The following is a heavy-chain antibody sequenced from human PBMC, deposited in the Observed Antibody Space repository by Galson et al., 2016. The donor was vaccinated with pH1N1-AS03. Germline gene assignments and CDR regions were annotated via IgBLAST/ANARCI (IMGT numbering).Heavy chain of an antibody. D-gene: IGHD2-15*01. J-gene: IGHJ4*02. V-gene: IGHV3-23*01. CDR1: GFTFGSFA. Sequence: SLRLSCAASGFTFGSFAMSWVRQAPGKGLEWVSAISGSGNNTYYGDSVKGRLTISRDNSKNKLYLQMNSLRAEDTAVYYCAKDKGLGGGSCYQYWGQGTLVTVSS. CDR2: ISGSGNNT. CDR3: AKDKGLGGGSCYQY.